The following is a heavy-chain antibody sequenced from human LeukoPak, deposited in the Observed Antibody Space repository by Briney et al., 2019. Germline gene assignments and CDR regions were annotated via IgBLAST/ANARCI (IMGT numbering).Heavy chain of an antibody. CDR2: IRFDGSET. CDR3: ASRPSGSDWGPFDF. V-gene: IGHV3-30*02. D-gene: IGHD5-12*01. CDR1: GFSFRRHP. Sequence: GGSLRLSCAAAGFSFRRHPMFWVRQAPGKSLEWLAFIRFDGSETDYADFVKGRFTISRDNSKDTLYLQMNSLRAEDTARYYCASRPSGSDWGPFDFWGQGTLVSVSS. J-gene: IGHJ4*02.